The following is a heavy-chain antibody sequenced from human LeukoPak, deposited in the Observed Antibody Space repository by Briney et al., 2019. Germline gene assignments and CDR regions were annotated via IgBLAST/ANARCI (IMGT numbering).Heavy chain of an antibody. Sequence: PGGSLRLSCAASGFTFSSYEMNWVRQAPGKGLEWVSYISSSGSTIYYADSVKGRFTISRDNSKNTLYLQMNSLRAEDTAVYYCARDPDYYGSGSLTYYFDYWGQGTLVTVSS. V-gene: IGHV3-48*03. CDR2: ISSSGSTI. D-gene: IGHD3-10*01. J-gene: IGHJ4*02. CDR3: ARDPDYYGSGSLTYYFDY. CDR1: GFTFSSYE.